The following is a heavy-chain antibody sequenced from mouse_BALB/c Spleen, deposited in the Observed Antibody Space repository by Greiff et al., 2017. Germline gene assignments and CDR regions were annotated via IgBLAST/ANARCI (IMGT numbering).Heavy chain of an antibody. J-gene: IGHJ3*01. CDR2: ILPGSGST. V-gene: IGHV1-9*01. Sequence: QVQLQQSGAELMKPGASVKISCKATGYTFSSYWIEWVKQRPGHGLEWIGEILPGSGSTNYNEKFKGKATFTADTSSNTAYMQLSSLTSEDSAVYYCARVPDSSGSWFAYWGQGTLVTVSA. CDR3: ARVPDSSGSWFAY. CDR1: GYTFSSYW. D-gene: IGHD3-2*01.